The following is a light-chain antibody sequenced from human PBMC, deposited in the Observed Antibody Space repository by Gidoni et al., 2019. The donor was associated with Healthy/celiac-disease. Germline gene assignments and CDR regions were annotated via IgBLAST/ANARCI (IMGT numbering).Light chain of an antibody. Sequence: VIWTTQSPSLLSASTGDRVTISCRISQGISSYLAWYQQKPGKAPGLLIYAASTLQSGVPARFSGSGSGTEFTLTISCLQSEDFATYYCQQYYSFPALTFGGGTKVEIK. CDR1: QGISSY. CDR2: AAS. J-gene: IGKJ4*01. CDR3: QQYYSFPALT. V-gene: IGKV1D-8*01.